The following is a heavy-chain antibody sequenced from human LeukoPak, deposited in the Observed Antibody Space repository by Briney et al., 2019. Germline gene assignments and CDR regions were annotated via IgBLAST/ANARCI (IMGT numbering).Heavy chain of an antibody. J-gene: IGHJ5*02. D-gene: IGHD1-26*01. CDR3: ARGGNYWPQWWFDP. V-gene: IGHV4-59*01. CDR2: IYYTGST. Sequence: SETLSLTCAVYGGSFSGYYWSWIRQPPGRGMEWIGYIYYTGSTSYNPSLKSRVTMSLDASKNQFSLELNSVTPADTAVYYCARGGNYWPQWWFDPWGRGTLVSVSS. CDR1: GGSFSGYY.